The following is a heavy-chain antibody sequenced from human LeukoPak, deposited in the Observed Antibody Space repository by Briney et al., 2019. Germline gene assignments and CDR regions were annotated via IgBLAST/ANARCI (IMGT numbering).Heavy chain of an antibody. Sequence: SVKVSCKASGFTFTSSAMQWVRQARGQRLEWIGWIVVRSGNTNYAQKFQERVTITRDMSTSTAYMELSSLRSEDTAVYYCAAELIRSSGWRDLDYWGQGTLVTVSS. CDR2: IVVRSGNT. CDR1: GFTFTSSA. CDR3: AAELIRSSGWRDLDY. V-gene: IGHV1-58*02. D-gene: IGHD6-19*01. J-gene: IGHJ4*02.